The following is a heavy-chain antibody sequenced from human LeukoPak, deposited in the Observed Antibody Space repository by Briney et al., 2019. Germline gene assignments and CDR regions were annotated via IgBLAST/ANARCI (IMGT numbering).Heavy chain of an antibody. D-gene: IGHD3-10*01. CDR3: ARGGSLLWFGELLAFWFDP. J-gene: IGHJ5*02. CDR1: GGSISSYY. Sequence: PSGTLSLTCTVSGGSISSYYWSWIRQPPGEGLEWIGYIYYSGSTNYNPSLKSRVTISVDTSKNQFSLKLSSVTAADTAVYYCARGGSLLWFGELLAFWFDPWGQGTLVTVSS. V-gene: IGHV4-59*01. CDR2: IYYSGST.